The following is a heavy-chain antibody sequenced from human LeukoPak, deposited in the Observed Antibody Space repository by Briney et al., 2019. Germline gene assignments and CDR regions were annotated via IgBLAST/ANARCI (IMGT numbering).Heavy chain of an antibody. CDR1: GYTFTTYY. CDR2: INPSGGST. V-gene: IGHV1-46*01. CDR3: ARESRAGCSSTSCYPFY. Sequence: GASVKVSCKASGYTFTTYYIHWVRQAPGQGLEWMGIINPSGGSTTYAQAFQGRVTMTTDTSTSTAYMELRSLRSDDTAVYYCARESRAGCSSTSCYPFYWGQGTLVTVSS. D-gene: IGHD2-2*01. J-gene: IGHJ4*02.